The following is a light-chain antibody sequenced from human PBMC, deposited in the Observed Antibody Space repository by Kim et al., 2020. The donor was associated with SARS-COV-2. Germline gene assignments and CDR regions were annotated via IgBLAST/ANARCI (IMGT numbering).Light chain of an antibody. CDR1: QNINNY. CDR2: AAS. Sequence: ASLGDRVTITCRASQNINNYLNWYQQNLGKAPKLLIYAASTLESGVPSRFSGSTSGTDFTLTISDLQPEDFATYYCQQSNTTPLTFGGGTKVDIK. V-gene: IGKV1-39*01. J-gene: IGKJ4*01. CDR3: QQSNTTPLT.